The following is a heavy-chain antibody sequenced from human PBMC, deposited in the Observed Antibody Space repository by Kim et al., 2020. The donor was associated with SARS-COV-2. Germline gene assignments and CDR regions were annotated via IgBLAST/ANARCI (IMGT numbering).Heavy chain of an antibody. CDR3: VKGGWGSIWDH. CDR2: IDGSDGTT. CDR1: GFTFTGYA. D-gene: IGHD2-21*01. Sequence: GGSLRLSRTTSGFTFTGYAMSWVRQAPGKGLEWVSSIDGSDGTTYFVDSVKGRFTISRDNSKNTLYLQMSTLRADDTAVYYCVKGGWGSIWDHWGQGTLV. J-gene: IGHJ4*02. V-gene: IGHV3-23*01.